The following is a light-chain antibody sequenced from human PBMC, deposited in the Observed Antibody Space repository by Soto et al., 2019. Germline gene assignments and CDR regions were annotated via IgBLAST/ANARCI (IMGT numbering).Light chain of an antibody. J-gene: IGLJ2*01. V-gene: IGLV2-14*03. CDR3: SSYTTSSTLMV. CDR2: GVS. Sequence: QSVLTQPASVSGSPGQSISISCTGTSXDVGGYNYVSWYQQHPGKAPKLMIYGVSNRPSGVSNRFSGSKSGNTASLTISGLQAEDEADYYCSSYTTSSTLMVFGGGTKVTVL. CDR1: SXDVGGYNY.